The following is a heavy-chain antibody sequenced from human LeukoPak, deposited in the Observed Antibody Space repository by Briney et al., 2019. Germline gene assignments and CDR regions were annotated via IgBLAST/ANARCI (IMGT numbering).Heavy chain of an antibody. Sequence: GGSLRLSCAASGFTFSIYSMNWVRQAPGKGLEWVSAISGGGGSTHYADSVKGRFTISRDDSKNTLYLQMSSLRAEDTAVYYCAKEIENSSGWYADYWGQGTLVTVSS. V-gene: IGHV3-23*01. CDR2: ISGGGGST. D-gene: IGHD6-19*01. CDR3: AKEIENSSGWYADY. J-gene: IGHJ4*02. CDR1: GFTFSIYS.